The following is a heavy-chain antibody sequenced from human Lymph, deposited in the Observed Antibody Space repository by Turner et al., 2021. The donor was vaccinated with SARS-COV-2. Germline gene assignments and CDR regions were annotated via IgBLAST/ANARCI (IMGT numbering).Heavy chain of an antibody. V-gene: IGHV1-8*02. CDR1: GSTFTSYD. CDR2: MNPNSGNT. Sequence: VQLVQSGAEVQKPGASVKVYCKAPGSTFTSYDSNLVRQATGQGLEWMGWMNPNSGNTGYAQKFQGRVTMTRNTSISTAYMDLSSLRSEDTAVYYCARGRYSGGGMDVWGQGTTVTVSS. J-gene: IGHJ6*02. CDR3: ARGRYSGGGMDV. D-gene: IGHD1-26*01.